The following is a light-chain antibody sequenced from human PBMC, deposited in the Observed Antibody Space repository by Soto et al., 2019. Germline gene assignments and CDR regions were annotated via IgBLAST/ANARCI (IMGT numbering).Light chain of an antibody. J-gene: IGKJ1*01. V-gene: IGKV3-15*01. Sequence: EVVMTQSPVSLSVSPGEGATLSCRASQSVGTRVAWYQQRPGPPPRLLVFGASTRANGVPTRFTGGGSGTQFTLTISGLQSEDFALYFCQQYNTWPPWTFGQGTEVE. CDR1: QSVGTR. CDR3: QQYNTWPPWT. CDR2: GAS.